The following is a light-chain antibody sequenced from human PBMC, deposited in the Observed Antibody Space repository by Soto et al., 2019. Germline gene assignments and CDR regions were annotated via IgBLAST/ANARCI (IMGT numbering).Light chain of an antibody. Sequence: QSVLTQPPSASGTPGQRVTISCSGSNSNIGRNTVNWYKQLPGTAPKLLIYRNNQRPSGVPDRFSSSKSGTSASLAISGLQSDDESDYYCASWDDGLTGYVFGTGTKVTVL. CDR2: RNN. CDR3: ASWDDGLTGYV. J-gene: IGLJ1*01. V-gene: IGLV1-44*01. CDR1: NSNIGRNT.